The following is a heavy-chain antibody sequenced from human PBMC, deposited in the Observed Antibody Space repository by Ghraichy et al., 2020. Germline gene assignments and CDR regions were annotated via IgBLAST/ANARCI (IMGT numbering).Heavy chain of an antibody. Sequence: GGSLRLSCAASGFTFSSYWMSWVRQAPGKGLEWVANIKQDGSEKYYVDSVKGRFTISRDNAKNSLYLQMNSLRAEDTAVYYCARVSGYSSGWYYFDYWGQGTLVTVSS. J-gene: IGHJ4*02. D-gene: IGHD6-19*01. CDR1: GFTFSSYW. V-gene: IGHV3-7*01. CDR2: IKQDGSEK. CDR3: ARVSGYSSGWYYFDY.